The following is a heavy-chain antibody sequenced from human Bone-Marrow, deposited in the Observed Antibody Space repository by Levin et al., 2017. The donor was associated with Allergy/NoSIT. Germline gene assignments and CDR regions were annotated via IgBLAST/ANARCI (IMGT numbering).Heavy chain of an antibody. V-gene: IGHV3-48*02. CDR3: ARGPSRTIVATIWFDY. Sequence: GESLKISCAASGFTFSSYSMNWVRQAPGKGLEWVSYISSSSSTIYYADSVKGRFTISRDNAKNSLYLQMNSLRDEDTAVYYCARGPSRTIVATIWFDYWGQGTLVTVSS. D-gene: IGHD5-12*01. CDR2: ISSSSSTI. J-gene: IGHJ4*02. CDR1: GFTFSSYS.